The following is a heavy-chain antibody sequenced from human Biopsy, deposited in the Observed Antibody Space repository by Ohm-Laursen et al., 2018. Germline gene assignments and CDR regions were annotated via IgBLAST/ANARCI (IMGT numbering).Heavy chain of an antibody. D-gene: IGHD3-10*01. CDR2: IIPILGTV. CDR3: ASGDIGGIGLDV. V-gene: IGHV1-69*04. J-gene: IGHJ6*02. Sequence: SSVKVSCKSSGDTFTTSAISWVRQVPGQGLDWMGRIIPILGTVDYGQNFQGRVTIRADTSTTFLELTSLRYDDTAVYYCASGDIGGIGLDVWGRGTTVTVSS. CDR1: GDTFTTSA.